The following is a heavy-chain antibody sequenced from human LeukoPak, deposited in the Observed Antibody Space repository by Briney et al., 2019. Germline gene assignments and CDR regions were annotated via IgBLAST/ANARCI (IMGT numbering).Heavy chain of an antibody. V-gene: IGHV4-4*07. CDR1: GGSISSHY. J-gene: IGHJ5*02. Sequence: PSETLSLTCTVSGGSISSHYWSWIRQPAGKGLEWIGRIYTSGSTNYNPSLKSRVTMSVDTSKNQFSLKLSSVTAADTAVYYCARNKDSSSWDNWFDPWGQGTLVTVSS. CDR2: IYTSGST. CDR3: ARNKDSSSWDNWFDP. D-gene: IGHD6-13*01.